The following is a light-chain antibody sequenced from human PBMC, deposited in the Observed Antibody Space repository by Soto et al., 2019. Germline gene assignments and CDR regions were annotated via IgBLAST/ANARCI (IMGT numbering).Light chain of an antibody. CDR1: QSISSY. CDR2: DTS. V-gene: IGKV1-39*01. CDR3: QQAYSTPRLT. Sequence: DIQMTQSTPSLAASVGDRVTITCRASQSISSYLNWYRQRPGRAPKLLLFDTSKLQSGVPSRFSGSGSGTDFTLTISSLLPEDFATYHCQQAYSTPRLTVGQGTRLDIK. J-gene: IGKJ5*01.